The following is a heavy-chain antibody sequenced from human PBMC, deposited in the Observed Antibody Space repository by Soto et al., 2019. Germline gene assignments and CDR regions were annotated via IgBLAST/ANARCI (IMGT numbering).Heavy chain of an antibody. J-gene: IGHJ4*02. V-gene: IGHV3-23*01. CDR1: GFTFSNYA. CDR2: ISGSGNSA. CDR3: ARVHSPYYYDSSGYHPFDY. Sequence: GGSLRLSCAASGFTFSNYAMSWVRQAPGKGLEWVATISGSGNSAYLADSVKGRFTISRDNSKNTLYLQLNSLRAEDTAVYYCARVHSPYYYDSSGYHPFDYWGQGTLVTVSS. D-gene: IGHD3-22*01.